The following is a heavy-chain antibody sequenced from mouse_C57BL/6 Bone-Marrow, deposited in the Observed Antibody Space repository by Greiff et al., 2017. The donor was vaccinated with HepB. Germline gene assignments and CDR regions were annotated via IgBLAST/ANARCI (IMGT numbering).Heavy chain of an antibody. Sequence: QVQLKESGPGLVAPSQSLSITCTVSGFSLTSYAISWVRQPPGKGLEWLGVIWTGVGTNYNSALKSRLSISKDNSKSQVFLKMNSLQTDDTARYYCARLLLRCTGYFDVWGTGTTVTVSS. CDR2: IWTGVGT. V-gene: IGHV2-9-1*01. J-gene: IGHJ1*03. D-gene: IGHD1-1*01. CDR3: ARLLLRCTGYFDV. CDR1: GFSLTSYA.